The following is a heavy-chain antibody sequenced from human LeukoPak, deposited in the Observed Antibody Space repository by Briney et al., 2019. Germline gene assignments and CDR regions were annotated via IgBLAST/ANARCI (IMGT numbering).Heavy chain of an antibody. Sequence: ASVTVSCKTSGYMVSDYYMHWVRQAPGQGLEWMGWLRGDTGDTDSPQKFKGRVTMTRDTATNTAYMQLSRLTYDGTAMYFCARFQDNACDYWGQGTLVTVSS. CDR2: LRGDTGDT. J-gene: IGHJ4*02. CDR1: GYMVSDYY. D-gene: IGHD2-2*01. CDR3: ARFQDNACDY. V-gene: IGHV1-2*02.